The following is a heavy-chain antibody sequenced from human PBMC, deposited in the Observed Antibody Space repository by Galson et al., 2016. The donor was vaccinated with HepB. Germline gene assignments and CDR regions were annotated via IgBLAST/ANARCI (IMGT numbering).Heavy chain of an antibody. CDR2: IKQDGSEK. CDR3: ATGRGSY. J-gene: IGHJ4*02. Sequence: SLRLSCAASGFAFSNNWMTWVRQAPGKGLEWVANIKQDGSEKYYVDSVKGRFTISRDNAEKSLFLQMNSLRAEDTALYFCATGRGSYWGQGTLVTVSS. CDR1: GFAFSNNW. D-gene: IGHD1-26*01. V-gene: IGHV3-7*05.